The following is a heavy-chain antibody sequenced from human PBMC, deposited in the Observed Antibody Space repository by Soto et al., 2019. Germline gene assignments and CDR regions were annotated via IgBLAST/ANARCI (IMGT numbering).Heavy chain of an antibody. Sequence: GGSLRLSCAASGFTFGSYSMNWVRQAPGKGLEWVSTISGSGGGTYYADSVKGRFTISRDNAKNTFYLQMNNLRAEDTAVYYCAKDRTITMIIVPHAFDIWGQGTMVTVSS. V-gene: IGHV3-23*01. J-gene: IGHJ3*02. CDR1: GFTFGSYS. CDR3: AKDRTITMIIVPHAFDI. CDR2: ISGSGGGT. D-gene: IGHD3-22*01.